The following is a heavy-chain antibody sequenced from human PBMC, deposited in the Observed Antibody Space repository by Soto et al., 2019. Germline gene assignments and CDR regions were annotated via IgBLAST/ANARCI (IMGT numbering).Heavy chain of an antibody. V-gene: IGHV1-69*13. CDR1: GGTFSSYA. CDR3: ARGHVDTAMSENYYYYGMDV. CDR2: TIPIFGTA. D-gene: IGHD5-18*01. J-gene: IGHJ6*02. Sequence: SVKVSCKASGGTFSSYAISWVRQAPGEGLEWMGGTIPIFGTANYAQKFQGRVTITADESTSTAYMELSSLRSEDTAVYYCARGHVDTAMSENYYYYGMDVRGQGTTVTVSS.